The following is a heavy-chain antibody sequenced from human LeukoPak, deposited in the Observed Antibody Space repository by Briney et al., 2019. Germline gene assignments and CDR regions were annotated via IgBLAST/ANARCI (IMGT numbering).Heavy chain of an antibody. Sequence: SETLSLTCTVSGGSIITGNHYWSWIRQPAGKGLEWIGRIYASGSTNYNPSLKSRVTISVDTSKNQFSLRLTSVTAADTAVYYCARDRRYASSNYYYYYMDVWGKGTTVTVSS. J-gene: IGHJ6*03. CDR1: GGSIITGNHY. CDR2: IYASGST. V-gene: IGHV4-61*02. D-gene: IGHD3-16*01. CDR3: ARDRRYASSNYYYYYMDV.